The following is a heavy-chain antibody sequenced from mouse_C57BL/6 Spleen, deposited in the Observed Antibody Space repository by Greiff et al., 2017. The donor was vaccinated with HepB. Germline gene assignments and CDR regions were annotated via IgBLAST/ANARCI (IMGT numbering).Heavy chain of an antibody. CDR1: GYTFTSYW. CDR2: IYPSDSET. D-gene: IGHD2-4*01. V-gene: IGHV1-61*01. Sequence: VQLQQPGAELVRPGSSVKLSCKASGYTFTSYWMDWVKQRPGQGLEWIGNIYPSDSETHYNQKFKDKATLTVDKSSSTAYMQLSSLTSEDAAVYDCARKGDDYDDAMDYWGQGTSVTVSS. CDR3: ARKGDDYDDAMDY. J-gene: IGHJ4*01.